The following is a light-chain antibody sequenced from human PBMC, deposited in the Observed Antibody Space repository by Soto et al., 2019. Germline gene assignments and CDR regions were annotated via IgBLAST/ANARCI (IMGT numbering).Light chain of an antibody. CDR2: EVR. CDR1: SGDVGGYNY. V-gene: IGLV2-14*01. J-gene: IGLJ1*01. CDR3: SSYTSSSPYV. Sequence: QSALTQPASVSGSPGQSITISCTGTSGDVGGYNYVSWYQQHPGKAPKLMIYEVRNRPSGVSNRFSGSKSGNTASLTISGLQAEDEADYYCSSYTSSSPYVFXTGTKLTV.